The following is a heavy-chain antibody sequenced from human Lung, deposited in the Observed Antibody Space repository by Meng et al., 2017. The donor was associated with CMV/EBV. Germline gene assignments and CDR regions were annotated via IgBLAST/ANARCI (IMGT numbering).Heavy chain of an antibody. CDR3: ARRDYYDLGSGN. V-gene: IGHV5-51*01. Sequence: GGSLRLSCQVSGNGFTTYWIGWVRQISGKGLEWMGIIYPRDSDAVYMMSFQGRVTISADKSINTVYLQWDSLRASDTAMYYCARRDYYDLGSGNWGQGTLVXVSS. CDR1: GNGFTTYW. CDR2: IYPRDSDA. D-gene: IGHD3-10*01. J-gene: IGHJ4*02.